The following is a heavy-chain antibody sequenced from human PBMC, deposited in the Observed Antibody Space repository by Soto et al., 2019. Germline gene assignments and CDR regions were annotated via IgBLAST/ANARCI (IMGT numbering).Heavy chain of an antibody. CDR1: GLTFDDYA. Sequence: EVQLVESGGGLVQPGRSLRLSCVASGLTFDDYAMHWVRQAPGKGLEWVSGISWNSGTLGYADSVKGRFSISRDNAKNSIYLQMNSLRVEDTALYYCAKEMVSMSSFGGLEHWGQGTLVTVSS. CDR2: ISWNSGTL. CDR3: AKEMVSMSSFGGLEH. J-gene: IGHJ4*02. D-gene: IGHD3-16*01. V-gene: IGHV3-9*01.